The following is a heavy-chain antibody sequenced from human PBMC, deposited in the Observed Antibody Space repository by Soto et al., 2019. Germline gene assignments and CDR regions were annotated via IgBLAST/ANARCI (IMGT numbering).Heavy chain of an antibody. V-gene: IGHV3-11*01. CDR3: ARNERLSGPDYEAYYYYMDV. J-gene: IGHJ6*03. CDR2: ISSSGSTI. D-gene: IGHD4-17*01. Sequence: GGSLRLSCAASGFTFSDYYMSWIRQAPGKGLEWVSYISSSGSTIYYADSVKGRFTISRDNAKNSLYLQMNSLRAEDTAVYYCARNERLSGPDYEAYYYYMDVWGKGTTVTVSS. CDR1: GFTFSDYY.